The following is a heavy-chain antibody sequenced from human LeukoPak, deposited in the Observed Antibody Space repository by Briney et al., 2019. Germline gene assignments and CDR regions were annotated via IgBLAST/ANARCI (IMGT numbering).Heavy chain of an antibody. Sequence: GGSLTLSCAASGFTFSSYWMNWARQAPGKGLEWVASINHNGNVNYYVDSVKGRFTISRDNAKNSLYLQMSNLRAEDTAVYFCARGGGLDVWGQGATVTVSS. D-gene: IGHD3-16*01. V-gene: IGHV3-7*03. CDR1: GFTFSSYW. CDR3: ARGGGLDV. CDR2: INHNGNVN. J-gene: IGHJ6*02.